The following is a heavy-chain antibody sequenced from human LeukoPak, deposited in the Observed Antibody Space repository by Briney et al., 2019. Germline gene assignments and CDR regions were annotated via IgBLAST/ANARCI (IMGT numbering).Heavy chain of an antibody. V-gene: IGHV3-30*04. CDR2: ISYDGSNK. CDR1: GFTFGSYA. J-gene: IGHJ4*02. CDR3: ARSVVVAARAPYFDY. D-gene: IGHD2-15*01. Sequence: GGSLRLSCAASGFTFGSYAMHWVRQAPGKGLEWVAVISYDGSNKYYADSVKGRFTISRDNSKNTLYLQMNSLRAEDTAVYYCARSVVVAARAPYFDYWGQGTLVTVSS.